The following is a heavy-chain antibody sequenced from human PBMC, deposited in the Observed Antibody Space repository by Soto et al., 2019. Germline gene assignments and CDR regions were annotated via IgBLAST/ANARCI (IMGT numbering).Heavy chain of an antibody. CDR2: ISSSSSTI. V-gene: IGHV3-48*01. CDR3: ARDLGRLDY. J-gene: IGHJ4*02. D-gene: IGHD1-26*01. CDR1: GFTFSSYS. Sequence: EVQLVESGGGLVQPGGSLRLSCAASGFTFSSYSMNWVRQAPGKGLEWVSYISSSSSTIYYADSVNGRFTISRDNAKNSLYLQMNSLRAEDTAVYYCARDLGRLDYWGQGTLVTVSS.